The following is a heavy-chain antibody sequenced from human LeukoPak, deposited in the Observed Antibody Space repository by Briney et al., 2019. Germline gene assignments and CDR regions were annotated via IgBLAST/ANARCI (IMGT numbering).Heavy chain of an antibody. CDR3: ARAPAKGGHYFDY. V-gene: IGHV4-59*01. CDR2: IYYSGNT. J-gene: IGHJ4*02. CDR1: GGSISSYY. Sequence: PSETLSLTCTVSGGSISSYYWSWIRQPPGKGLEWIGYIYYSGNTNYHPSLKSRVTISVDTSKNQFSLRLRSVTAADTAVYYCARAPAKGGHYFDYGGQGTLVTVSS.